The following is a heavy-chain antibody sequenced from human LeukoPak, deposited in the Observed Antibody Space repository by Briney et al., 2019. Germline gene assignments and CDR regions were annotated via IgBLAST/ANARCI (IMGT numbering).Heavy chain of an antibody. CDR2: IKSKTDGGTT. CDR3: TTWVSSGYYYGY. Sequence: TAGGSLRLSCAASGFTFSNAWMSWVRQAPGKGLEWVGRIKSKTDGGTTDYAAPVKGRFTISRDDSKNTLYLQMNSLKTEDTAVYYCTTWVSSGYYYGYWGQGTLVTVSS. V-gene: IGHV3-15*01. CDR1: GFTFSNAW. D-gene: IGHD3-22*01. J-gene: IGHJ4*02.